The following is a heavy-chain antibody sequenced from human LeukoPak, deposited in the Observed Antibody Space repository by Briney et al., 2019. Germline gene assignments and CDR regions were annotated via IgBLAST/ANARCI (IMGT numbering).Heavy chain of an antibody. D-gene: IGHD6-6*01. V-gene: IGHV3-23*01. CDR2: ISGSGGST. CDR3: AKVFVQAVDY. Sequence: GGSLKLSCAASGFTFSSYAMSWVRQAPGKGLEWVSAISGSGGSTYYADSVKGRFTISRDDSKNTLYLQMNSLRAEDTAVYYCAKVFVQAVDYWGQGTLVTVSS. CDR1: GFTFSSYA. J-gene: IGHJ4*02.